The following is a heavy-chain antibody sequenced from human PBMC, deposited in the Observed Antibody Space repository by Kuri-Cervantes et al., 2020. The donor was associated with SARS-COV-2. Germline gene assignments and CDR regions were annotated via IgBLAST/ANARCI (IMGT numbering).Heavy chain of an antibody. D-gene: IGHD2-2*01. CDR2: IYYSGST. CDR1: GGSISSGGYS. Sequence: SETLSLTCAVSGGSISSGGYSWSWIRQPPGKGLEWIGYIYYSGSTYYNPSLKSRVTISVDTSKNQFSLKLSSVTAADTAVYYCARLYRCSSTSCLNYFDYWGQGTLVTVSS. CDR3: ARLYRCSSTSCLNYFDY. J-gene: IGHJ4*02. V-gene: IGHV4-30-2*03.